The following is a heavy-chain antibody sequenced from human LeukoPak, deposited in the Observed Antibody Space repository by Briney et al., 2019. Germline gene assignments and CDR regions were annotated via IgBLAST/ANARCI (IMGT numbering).Heavy chain of an antibody. D-gene: IGHD1-1*01. CDR1: GGSISSSSYY. J-gene: IGHJ3*02. V-gene: IGHV4-39*07. CDR3: ARDKSRHPGRGAFDI. CDR2: IYYSGST. Sequence: PSETLSLTCTVSGGSISSSSYYWGWIRQPPGKGLEWIGSIYYSGSTYYNPSLKSRVTISVDTSKNQFSLKLSSVTAADTAVYYCARDKSRHPGRGAFDIWGQGTMVTVSS.